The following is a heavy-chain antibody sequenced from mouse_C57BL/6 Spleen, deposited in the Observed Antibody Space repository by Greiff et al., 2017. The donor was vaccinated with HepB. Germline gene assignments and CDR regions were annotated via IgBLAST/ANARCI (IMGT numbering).Heavy chain of an antibody. CDR3: ARGLRRSFDY. Sequence: VQLQQSGAELVKPGASVKLSCKASGYTFTSYWMHWVKQRPGQGLEWIGMIHPNSGSTNYNEKFKSKATLTVDKASSTAYMQLSSLTSEDAAVYYCARGLRRSFDYWGQGTTLTVSS. CDR1: GYTFTSYW. J-gene: IGHJ2*01. V-gene: IGHV1-64*01. D-gene: IGHD2-2*01. CDR2: IHPNSGST.